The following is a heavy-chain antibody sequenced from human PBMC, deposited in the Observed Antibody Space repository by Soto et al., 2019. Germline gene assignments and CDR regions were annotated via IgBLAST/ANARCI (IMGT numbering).Heavy chain of an antibody. Sequence: EVQLVESGGGLVQPGGSLRLSWAASGFTFSSYSMNWVRQAPGKGLELVSYISSSSSTIYYADSVKGRFTIARDNATNAPNLQLHRLRAADTAVYYCARASSSWNGALRCDYWGPGTLVTVSS. J-gene: IGHJ4*02. CDR2: ISSSSSTI. D-gene: IGHD6-13*01. V-gene: IGHV3-48*01. CDR1: GFTFSSYS. CDR3: ARASSSWNGALRCDY.